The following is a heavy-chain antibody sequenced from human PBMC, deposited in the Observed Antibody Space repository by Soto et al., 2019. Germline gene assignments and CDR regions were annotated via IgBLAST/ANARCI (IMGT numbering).Heavy chain of an antibody. CDR1: GGSFSSGGYY. CDR3: ARDTPGDSSGYHDAFDI. Sequence: SETLSLTCAFYGGSFSSGGYYWSWIRQHPGKGLEWIGYIYYSGSTYYNPSLKSRVTISVDTSKNQFSLKLSSVTAADTAVYYCARDTPGDSSGYHDAFDIWGQGTMVTVSS. CDR2: IYYSGST. D-gene: IGHD3-22*01. J-gene: IGHJ3*02. V-gene: IGHV4-31*11.